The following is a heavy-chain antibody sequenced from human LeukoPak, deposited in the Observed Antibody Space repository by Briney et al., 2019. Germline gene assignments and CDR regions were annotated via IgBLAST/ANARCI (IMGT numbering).Heavy chain of an antibody. J-gene: IGHJ4*02. CDR2: INHSGST. D-gene: IGHD3-22*01. V-gene: IGHV4-34*01. CDR1: GASFSGHY. Sequence: PSETLSLTCAVYGASFSGHYWSWIRHPPRKGLEWLGEINHSGSTNYNPSLKSRVTISVDTSKNQFSLKLSPVTAADTAVYYCARAGYDSSGYYPWAFDYWGQGTLVTVSS. CDR3: ARAGYDSSGYYPWAFDY.